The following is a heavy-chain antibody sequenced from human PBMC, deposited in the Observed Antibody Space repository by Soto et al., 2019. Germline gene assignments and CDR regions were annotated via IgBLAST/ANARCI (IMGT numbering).Heavy chain of an antibody. Sequence: PGGSLRLSCAASGFTFSSYGMHWVRQAPGKGLEWVAVISYDGSNKYYADSVKGRFTISRDNSKNTLYLQMNSLRAEDTAVYYCAKGSMVDCDYWGQGTLVTVSS. V-gene: IGHV3-30*18. CDR1: GFTFSSYG. J-gene: IGHJ4*02. CDR2: ISYDGSNK. D-gene: IGHD2-15*01. CDR3: AKGSMVDCDY.